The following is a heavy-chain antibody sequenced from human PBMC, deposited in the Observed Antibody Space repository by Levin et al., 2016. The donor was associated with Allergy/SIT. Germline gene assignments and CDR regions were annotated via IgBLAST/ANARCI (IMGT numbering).Heavy chain of an antibody. V-gene: IGHV3-21*01. CDR1: GFTFSSYS. CDR3: AREAVPTPHAFDV. Sequence: GGSLRLSCAASGFTFSSYSMNWVRQAPGKGLEWVSSISGSGDYINPADSLKGRFTISRDNAKNSLYLQMNSLGVDDTAIYYCAREAVPTPHAFDVWGQGTLVTVAS. CDR2: ISGSGDYI. J-gene: IGHJ3*01.